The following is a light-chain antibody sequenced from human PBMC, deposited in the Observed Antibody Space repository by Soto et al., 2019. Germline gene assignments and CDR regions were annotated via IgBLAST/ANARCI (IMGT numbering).Light chain of an antibody. CDR1: QGISND. CDR3: LQAYNFPYT. Sequence: AIQMTQSPSSLSASVGDRVTITCRASQGISNDLAWYQQKPGKAPKLLIYAASSLQSGVPPSFSGSGSGTDFTLHISRLQPEDCATYFCLQAYNFPYTVGQGTKREIK. J-gene: IGKJ2*01. V-gene: IGKV1-6*01. CDR2: AAS.